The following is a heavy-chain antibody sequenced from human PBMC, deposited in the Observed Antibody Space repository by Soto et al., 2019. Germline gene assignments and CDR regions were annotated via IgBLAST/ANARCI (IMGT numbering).Heavy chain of an antibody. CDR1: GYTFSTYG. Sequence: GGSLRLSCAASGYTFSTYGMHWVRQAPGKGLEWVAVIWYDGSSKYYADTVKGRFTISRDNSKNTLYLQMNSLRVEDTAVYFCTKGDTSDPFHHWRQGTLVTVSS. J-gene: IGHJ4*02. CDR3: TKGDTSDPFHH. V-gene: IGHV3-33*06. D-gene: IGHD2-2*01. CDR2: IWYDGSSK.